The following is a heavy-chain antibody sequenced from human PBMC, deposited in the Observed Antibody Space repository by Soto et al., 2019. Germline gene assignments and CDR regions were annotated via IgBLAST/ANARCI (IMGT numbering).Heavy chain of an antibody. Sequence: SVKVSCKASGGTFSSYAISWVRQAPGQGLEWMGGIIPIFGTANYAQKFQGRVTITADESTSTAYMELSSLGSEDTAVYYCARPLPLTMVRGRRNAFDIWGQGTMVTVSS. CDR3: ARPLPLTMVRGRRNAFDI. V-gene: IGHV1-69*13. CDR2: IIPIFGTA. D-gene: IGHD3-10*01. J-gene: IGHJ3*02. CDR1: GGTFSSYA.